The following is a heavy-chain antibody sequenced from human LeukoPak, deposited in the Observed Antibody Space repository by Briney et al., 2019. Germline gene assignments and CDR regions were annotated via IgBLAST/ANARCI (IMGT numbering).Heavy chain of an antibody. J-gene: IGHJ4*02. V-gene: IGHV1-24*01. CDR1: GYTLTELS. Sequence: ASVKVFCKVSGYTLTELSMHWVRQAPGKGLEWMGGFDPEDGETIYAQKFQGRVTMTEDTSTGTAYMELSSLRSEDTAVYYCATDTWGGFRYDYWGQGTLVTVSS. D-gene: IGHD3-10*01. CDR2: FDPEDGET. CDR3: ATDTWGGFRYDY.